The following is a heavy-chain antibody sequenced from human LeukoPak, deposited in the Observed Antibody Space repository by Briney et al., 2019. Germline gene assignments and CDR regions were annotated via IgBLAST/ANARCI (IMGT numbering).Heavy chain of an antibody. CDR3: ARDKRTVFGVVKGIFDAFDI. V-gene: IGHV4-4*07. CDR2: IYTSGST. Sequence: PSETLSLTCTVSGGSISSYYWSWIRQPAGKGLEWIGRIYTSGSTSYNPSLKSRVTMSVDTSKNQFSLKLSSVTAADTAVYYCARDKRTVFGVVKGIFDAFDIWGQGTMVTVSS. D-gene: IGHD3-3*01. CDR1: GGSISSYY. J-gene: IGHJ3*02.